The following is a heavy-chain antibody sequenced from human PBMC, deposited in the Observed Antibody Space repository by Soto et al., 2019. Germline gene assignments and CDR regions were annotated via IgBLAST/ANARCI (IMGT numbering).Heavy chain of an antibody. CDR3: ARPTVTASSYYMDV. V-gene: IGHV1-18*01. J-gene: IGHJ6*03. Sequence: QVQLLQSGAEVKQPGSSVKVCCKASGYTCTNYGFTWVRQSPGQGLEWLGWISTYNGNTKYAQKVQGRITMTTDTSTSTANMELTSLRSDDTALSYCARPTVTASSYYMDVWGKGSTVTVSS. CDR2: ISTYNGNT. CDR1: GYTCTNYG. D-gene: IGHD4-17*01.